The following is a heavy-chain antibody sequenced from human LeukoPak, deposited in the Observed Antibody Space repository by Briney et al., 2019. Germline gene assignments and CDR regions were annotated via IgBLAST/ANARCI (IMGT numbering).Heavy chain of an antibody. D-gene: IGHD4-17*01. V-gene: IGHV3-30*03. CDR1: GFTFSSYG. J-gene: IGHJ4*02. CDR3: AIQAGDFDY. Sequence: GRSLRLSCAASGFTFSSYGMHWVRQAPGKGLEWVAVISCDGSNKYYADSVKGRFTISRDNSKNTLYLQMNSLRAEDTAVYYCAIQAGDFDYWGQGTLVTVSS. CDR2: ISCDGSNK.